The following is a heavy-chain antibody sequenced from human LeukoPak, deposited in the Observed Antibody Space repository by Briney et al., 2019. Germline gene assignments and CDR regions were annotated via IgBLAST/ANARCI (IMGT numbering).Heavy chain of an antibody. Sequence: PSETLSLTCTVSGGSISSGDYYWSWIRQPPGKGLEWIGYIYYSGSTYYNPSLKSRVTISVDTSKNQFSLKLSSVTAADTAVYHCARVWFGELLFDYWGQGTLVTVSS. J-gene: IGHJ4*02. CDR2: IYYSGST. V-gene: IGHV4-30-4*01. CDR3: ARVWFGELLFDY. D-gene: IGHD3-10*01. CDR1: GGSISSGDYY.